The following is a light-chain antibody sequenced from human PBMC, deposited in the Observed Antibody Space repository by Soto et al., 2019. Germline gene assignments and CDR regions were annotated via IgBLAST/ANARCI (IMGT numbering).Light chain of an antibody. CDR2: GAS. CDR3: QQYNDYHPRGRT. J-gene: IGKJ1*01. V-gene: IGKV3-15*01. Sequence: EIVMTQSPATLSVSPGERATLSCRASQSVSSNLAWYQQKPGQAPRLLIYGASTRATGIPARFSGSGSGTAFTLSIRSLQSEHSAVFSCQQYNDYHPRGRTFGQGTKVEIK. CDR1: QSVSSN.